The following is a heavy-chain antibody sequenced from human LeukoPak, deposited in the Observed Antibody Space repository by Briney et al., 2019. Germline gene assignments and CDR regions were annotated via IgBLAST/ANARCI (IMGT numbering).Heavy chain of an antibody. V-gene: IGHV3-15*07. CDR1: GFTFSNAW. D-gene: IGHD3-3*01. CDR3: TTCGGDFWSGYYFEDY. CDR2: IKSKTDGGTT. J-gene: IGHJ4*02. Sequence: GRSLRLSCAASGFTFSNAWMNWVRQAPGKGLEWVGRIKSKTDGGTTDYAAPVKDRFTISRDDSKNTLYLQMNSLKTEDTAVYYCTTCGGDFWSGYYFEDYWGQGTLVTVSS.